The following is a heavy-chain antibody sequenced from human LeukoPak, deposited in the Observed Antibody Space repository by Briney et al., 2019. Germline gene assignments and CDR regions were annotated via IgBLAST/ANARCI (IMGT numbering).Heavy chain of an antibody. CDR3: AKSNIVVIPAAN. CDR1: GFTFSSYA. D-gene: IGHD2-2*01. Sequence: PGGSPRLSCAASGFTFSSYAMSWVRQAPGKGLEWVSSISDSGGSTYYADSVKGRFTISRDNSKNTLYLQINSLRAEDTALYYCAKSNIVVIPAANWGQGTLVTVSS. J-gene: IGHJ4*02. V-gene: IGHV3-23*01. CDR2: ISDSGGST.